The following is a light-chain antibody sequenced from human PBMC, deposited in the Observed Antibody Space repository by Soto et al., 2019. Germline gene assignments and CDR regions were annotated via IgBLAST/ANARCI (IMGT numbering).Light chain of an antibody. CDR2: EVS. CDR3: SSYAGSNNLV. V-gene: IGLV2-8*01. J-gene: IGLJ2*01. Sequence: QSALTQPPSASGSPGQSVTISCTGTSGDFGTYNYVSWYQQHPGKAPKLMIYEVSKRPSGVPDRFSGSKSGNTASLTVSGLRAEDEADYYCSSYAGSNNLVFGGGTKLTVL. CDR1: SGDFGTYNY.